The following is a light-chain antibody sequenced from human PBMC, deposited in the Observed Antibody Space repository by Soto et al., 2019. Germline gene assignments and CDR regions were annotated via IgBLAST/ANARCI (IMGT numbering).Light chain of an antibody. CDR1: QSVSSNY. V-gene: IGKV3-20*01. Sequence: IVLTQSPGTLSLSPGERATLSCGASQSVSSNYLAWYQQKPGQAPRRLIYGASSRATGIPDRFSGCGSGTDFTLTISRLEPEDFAVYYCQQYGSSPRTFGQGTRLDIK. CDR3: QQYGSSPRT. CDR2: GAS. J-gene: IGKJ2*01.